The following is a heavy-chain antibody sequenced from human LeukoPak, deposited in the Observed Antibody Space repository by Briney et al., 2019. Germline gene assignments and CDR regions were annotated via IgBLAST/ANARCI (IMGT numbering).Heavy chain of an antibody. V-gene: IGHV4-59*01. J-gene: IGHJ4*02. CDR2: IYYSGST. Sequence: SEPLSLTCTVSGASISSYYWSWLRQPPGKGLEWIGYIYYSGSTNYNPSLKSRATISVDTSKNQFSLKLTSVTAADTAVYYCARVRGIAAAGSLLDYWGQGTLVTVSS. D-gene: IGHD6-13*01. CDR1: GASISSYY. CDR3: ARVRGIAAAGSLLDY.